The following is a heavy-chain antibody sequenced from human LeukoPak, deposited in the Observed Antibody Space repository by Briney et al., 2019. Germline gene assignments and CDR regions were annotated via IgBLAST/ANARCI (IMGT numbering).Heavy chain of an antibody. Sequence: SETLSLTCTVSGGSISSGGYYWSWIRQPPGKGLEWIGSMYYSGGTSYNPSLKSRVSISVDTSENQLSLKLSSVTAADTAVYYCARTPYGDYYFDCWGQGTLVTVSS. V-gene: IGHV4-39*07. J-gene: IGHJ4*02. CDR3: ARTPYGDYYFDC. D-gene: IGHD4-17*01. CDR1: GGSISSGGYY. CDR2: MYYSGGT.